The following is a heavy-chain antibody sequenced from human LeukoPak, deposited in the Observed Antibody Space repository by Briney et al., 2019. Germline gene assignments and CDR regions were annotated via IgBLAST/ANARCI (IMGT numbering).Heavy chain of an antibody. CDR1: GFTFSDYY. V-gene: IGHV3-11*03. CDR3: ASNVVVPAEPSGGGMDV. D-gene: IGHD2-2*01. CDR2: ISSSSSYT. Sequence: GGSLRLSCAASGFTFSDYYMSWIRQAPGKGLEWVSYISSSSSYTNYADSVKGRFTISRDNAKNSLYLQMNSLRAEDTAVYYCASNVVVPAEPSGGGMDVWGQGTTVTVSS. J-gene: IGHJ6*02.